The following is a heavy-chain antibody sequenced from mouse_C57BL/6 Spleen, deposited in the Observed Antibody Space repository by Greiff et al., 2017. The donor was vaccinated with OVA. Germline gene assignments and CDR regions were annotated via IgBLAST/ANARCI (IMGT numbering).Heavy chain of an antibody. D-gene: IGHD2-5*01. CDR3: ARSAYYSNYGD. Sequence: QVQLHQPGAELVRPGSSVKLSCKASGYTFTSYWMDWVKQRPGQGLEWIGNIYPSDSETHYNQKFKDKATLTVDKSSSTAYMQLSSLTSEDSAVYYCARSAYYSNYGDWGQGTTLTVSS. J-gene: IGHJ2*01. V-gene: IGHV1-61*01. CDR2: IYPSDSET. CDR1: GYTFTSYW.